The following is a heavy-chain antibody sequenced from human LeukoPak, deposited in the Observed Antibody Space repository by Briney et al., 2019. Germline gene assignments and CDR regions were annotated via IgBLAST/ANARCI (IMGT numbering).Heavy chain of an antibody. CDR1: GGTFSSYA. CDR2: IIPIFGTA. D-gene: IGHD4-17*01. J-gene: IGHJ5*02. V-gene: IGHV1-69*01. CDR3: TNDCGDYSGFDP. Sequence: SVKVSCKASGGTFSSYAISWVRQAPGQGLEWMGGIIPIFGTANYAQKFQGRVTITADESTSTAYMELSSLRSEDTAVYYCTNDCGDYSGFDPWGQGTLVTVSS.